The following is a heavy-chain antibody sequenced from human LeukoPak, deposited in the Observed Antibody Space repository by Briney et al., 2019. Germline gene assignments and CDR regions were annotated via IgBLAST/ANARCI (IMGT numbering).Heavy chain of an antibody. J-gene: IGHJ4*02. CDR1: GFSFSGHW. D-gene: IGHD1-26*01. V-gene: IGHV3-7*05. CDR2: IKADGSEK. Sequence: PGGSLRLSCAASGFSFSGHWMNWARHPPGKWLEWVANIKADGSEKYYVNSVKGRYTMTRDDAKRTVDLQMYNLRAEDTAIYYCAYRNNFEYWGQGALVTVSS. CDR3: AYRNNFEY.